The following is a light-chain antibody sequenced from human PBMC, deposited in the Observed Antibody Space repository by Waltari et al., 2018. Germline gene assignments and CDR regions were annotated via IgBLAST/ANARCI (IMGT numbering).Light chain of an antibody. J-gene: IGLJ3*02. CDR3: AAWDDSLSGWV. V-gene: IGLV1-47*01. Sequence: QSVLTQPPSASGTPGQRVTISCSGSSSNIGSNYVSWYQQLPGTAPKLLSYRNNQRPSGVPVRFSGSKSGTSASLAISGLRSEDEADYYCAAWDDSLSGWVFGGGTRLTVL. CDR1: SSNIGSNY. CDR2: RNN.